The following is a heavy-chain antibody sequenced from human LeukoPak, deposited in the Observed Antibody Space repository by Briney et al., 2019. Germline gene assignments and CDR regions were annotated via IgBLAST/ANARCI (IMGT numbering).Heavy chain of an antibody. CDR2: IYPDDSDT. CDR3: ARPMTTVTRRDY. V-gene: IGHV5-51*01. Sequence: GESLKTPCNGFGYSFTSYWIGWVRQMPGKGLEWMGIIYPDDSDTRYSPSFQGQVTISADKSISTAYLQWSSLKASDTAMYYCARPMTTVTRRDYWGQGTLVTVSS. D-gene: IGHD4-17*01. J-gene: IGHJ4*02. CDR1: GYSFTSYW.